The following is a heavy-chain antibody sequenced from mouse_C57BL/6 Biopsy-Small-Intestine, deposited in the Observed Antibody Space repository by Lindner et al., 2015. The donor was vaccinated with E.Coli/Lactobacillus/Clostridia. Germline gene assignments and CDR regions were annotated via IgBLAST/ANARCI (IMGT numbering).Heavy chain of an antibody. CDR1: GYAFTNYL. Sequence: VQLQESGAELVRPGTSVKVSCKASGYAFTNYLIEWVKQRPGQGLEWIGVINPGSGGTNYNEKFKGKATLTADKSSSTAYMQLSSLTSEDSAVYFCARYYYGSSYYFDYWGQGTTLTVSS. CDR2: INPGSGGT. D-gene: IGHD1-1*01. J-gene: IGHJ2*01. V-gene: IGHV1-54*01. CDR3: ARYYYGSSYYFDY.